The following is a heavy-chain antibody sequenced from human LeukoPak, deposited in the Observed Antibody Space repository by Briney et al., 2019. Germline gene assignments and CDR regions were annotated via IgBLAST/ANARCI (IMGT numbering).Heavy chain of an antibody. CDR2: ISSSSSYI. Sequence: GGSLRLSCAASGFTFSSYGMHWVRQAPGKGLEWVSSISSSSSYIYYADSVKGRFTISRDNAKNSLYLQMNSLRAEDTAVYYCARDPFDGSGSYVPWFDPWGQGTLVTVSS. CDR3: ARDPFDGSGSYVPWFDP. V-gene: IGHV3-21*01. CDR1: GFTFSSYG. D-gene: IGHD3-10*01. J-gene: IGHJ5*02.